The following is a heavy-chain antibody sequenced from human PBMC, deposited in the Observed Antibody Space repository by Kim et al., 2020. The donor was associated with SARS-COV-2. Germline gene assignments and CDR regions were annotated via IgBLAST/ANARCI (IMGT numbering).Heavy chain of an antibody. Sequence: DSVKGRFTISRDTAKNSLYLQMNSLRAEDTAVYYCAAGYSSTWEFYGLDVWGQGTTVTVSS. V-gene: IGHV3-7*01. CDR3: AAGYSSTWEFYGLDV. D-gene: IGHD6-13*01. J-gene: IGHJ6*02.